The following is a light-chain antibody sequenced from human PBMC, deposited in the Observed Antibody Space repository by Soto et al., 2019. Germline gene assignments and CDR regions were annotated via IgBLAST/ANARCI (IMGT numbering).Light chain of an antibody. Sequence: QSVLTQPPSVSGAPGQRVTISCTGSRSNIGAGYDVHWYQQLPGTAPKLLIYGNTNRPSGVPDRFSGSKSGTSASLAITGLQAEDEADYYCQSYDNSLSAHWVFGGGTKVTVL. V-gene: IGLV1-40*01. CDR1: RSNIGAGYD. CDR3: QSYDNSLSAHWV. CDR2: GNT. J-gene: IGLJ3*02.